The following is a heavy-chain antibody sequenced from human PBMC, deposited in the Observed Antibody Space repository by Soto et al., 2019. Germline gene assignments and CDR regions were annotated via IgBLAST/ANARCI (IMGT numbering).Heavy chain of an antibody. CDR1: GGSISSGDYY. CDR2: IYYSGST. D-gene: IGHD5-12*01. J-gene: IGHJ4*02. V-gene: IGHV4-30-4*01. CDR3: ARAVDIVATEFDY. Sequence: QVQLQESGPGLVKPSQTLSLTCTVSGGSISSGDYYWSWIRQPPGKGLELIGYIYYSGSTYYNPSLKSRVTISVDTSKNQFSLKLSSVTAADTAVYYCARAVDIVATEFDYWGQGTLVTVSS.